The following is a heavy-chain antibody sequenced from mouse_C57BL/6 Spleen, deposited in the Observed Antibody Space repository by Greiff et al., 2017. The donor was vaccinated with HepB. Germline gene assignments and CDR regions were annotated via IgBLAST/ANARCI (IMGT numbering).Heavy chain of an antibody. V-gene: IGHV3-6*01. D-gene: IGHD4-1*01. CDR2: ISYDGSN. J-gene: IGHJ2*01. CDR3: ARGALGPLDY. CDR1: GYSITSGYY. Sequence: ESGPGLVKPSQSLSLTCSVTGYSITSGYYWNWIRQFPGNQLEWMGYISYDGSNNYNPSLKNRISITRDTSKNQFFLKLNSVTTGDTATYYCARGALGPLDYWGQGTTLTVSS.